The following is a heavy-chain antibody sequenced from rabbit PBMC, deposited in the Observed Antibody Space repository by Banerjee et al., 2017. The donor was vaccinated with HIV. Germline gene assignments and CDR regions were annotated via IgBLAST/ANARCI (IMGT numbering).Heavy chain of an antibody. CDR2: IYSSSGDT. CDR1: GFSFSSSYY. Sequence: QSLEESGGDLVKPGASLTLTCTASGFSFSSSYYMCWVRQAPGKGLEWIACIYSSSGDTYYASWAKGRFTISKTSSTTVTLQMTSLTAADTATYFCARAGSNYYGFYLWGPGTLVTVS. CDR3: ARAGSNYYGFYL. J-gene: IGHJ4*01. V-gene: IGHV1S40*01. D-gene: IGHD8-1*01.